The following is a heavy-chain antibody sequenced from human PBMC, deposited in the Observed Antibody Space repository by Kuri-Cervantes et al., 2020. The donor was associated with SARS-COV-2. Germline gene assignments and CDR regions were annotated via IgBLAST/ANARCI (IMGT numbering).Heavy chain of an antibody. CDR1: GFTFSSYA. V-gene: IGHV3-30*02. J-gene: IGHJ4*02. CDR3: AKDGDIVVVPATISGGFDS. CDR2: IRYDGSNK. Sequence: GGSLRLSCAASGFTFSSYAMSWVRQAPGKGLEWVAFIRYDGSNKYYADSVKGRFTISRDNSKNTLYLQMNSLRAEDTAVYYCAKDGDIVVVPATISGGFDSWGQGTLVTVSS. D-gene: IGHD2-2*02.